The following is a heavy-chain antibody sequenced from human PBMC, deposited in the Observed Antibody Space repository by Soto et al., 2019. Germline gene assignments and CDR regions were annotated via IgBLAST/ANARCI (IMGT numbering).Heavy chain of an antibody. CDR1: GYTFTSYG. Sequence: VQLVQSGAEVKKPGASVKVSCKASGYTFTSYGISWVRQAPGQGLEWMGWISAYNGNTNYAQKLQGRVTMTTDTSTSTAYMELRSLRSDDTAVYYCASGTYDYIWGSYRYNDYWGQGTLVTVSS. V-gene: IGHV1-18*01. J-gene: IGHJ4*02. CDR2: ISAYNGNT. D-gene: IGHD3-16*02. CDR3: ASGTYDYIWGSYRYNDY.